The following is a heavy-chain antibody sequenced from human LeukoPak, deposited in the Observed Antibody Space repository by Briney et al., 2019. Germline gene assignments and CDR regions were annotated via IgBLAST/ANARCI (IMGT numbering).Heavy chain of an antibody. D-gene: IGHD2-2*01. Sequence: GGSLRLSCAASGFTFNNNYMSWVRQAPGKGLEWVSVIYSGGSTYYSVSVMGRFTISRNNSKNKLYLQINSLRDEDTAVYYCARDRQFRGYCSSTSCTGGYYYYGMDVWGQGTTVTVSS. CDR3: ARDRQFRGYCSSTSCTGGYYYYGMDV. J-gene: IGHJ6*02. CDR2: IYSGGST. CDR1: GFTFNNNY. V-gene: IGHV3-66*01.